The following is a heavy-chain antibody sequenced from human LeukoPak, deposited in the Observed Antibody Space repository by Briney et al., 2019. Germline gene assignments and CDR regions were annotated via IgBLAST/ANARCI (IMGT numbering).Heavy chain of an antibody. CDR3: AKEGPLADSIEGDDAFDI. CDR1: GFTFSSYG. V-gene: IGHV3-30*02. CDR2: IRYDGSNK. Sequence: GGSLRLSCAASGFTFSSYGMHWVRQAPGKGLEWVAFIRYDGSNKYYADSVKGRFTISRDNSKNTLYLQMNSLRAEDTAVYYCAKEGPLADSIEGDDAFDIWGQGTMVTVSS. D-gene: IGHD1-26*01. J-gene: IGHJ3*02.